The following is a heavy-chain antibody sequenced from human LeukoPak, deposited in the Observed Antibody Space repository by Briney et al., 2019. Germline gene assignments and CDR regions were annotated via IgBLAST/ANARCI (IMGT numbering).Heavy chain of an antibody. CDR3: ARVSLRGEYSSSRTYYFDY. CDR2: IYYSGST. CDR1: GGSISSGGYY. Sequence: SETLSLTCTVSGGSISSGGYYWSRIRQHPGKGLEWIGYIYYSGSTYYNPSLKSRVTISVDTSKNQFSLKLSSVTAADTAVYYCARVSLRGEYSSSRTYYFDYWGQGTLVTVSS. V-gene: IGHV4-31*03. D-gene: IGHD6-13*01. J-gene: IGHJ4*02.